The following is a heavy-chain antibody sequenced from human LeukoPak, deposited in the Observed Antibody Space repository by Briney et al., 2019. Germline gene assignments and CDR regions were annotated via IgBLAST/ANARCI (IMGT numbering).Heavy chain of an antibody. J-gene: IGHJ4*02. V-gene: IGHV4-34*01. D-gene: IGHD3/OR15-3a*01. CDR1: GGSFSGYY. CDR2: INHSGST. Sequence: PSETLSLTCAVYGGSFSGYYWSWIRQPPGKGLEWIGEINHSGSTNYNPSLKSRVTISVDTSKNQFSLKLSSVTAADTAVYYCARGYRGLGGYWGQGTLVTVSS. CDR3: ARGYRGLGGY.